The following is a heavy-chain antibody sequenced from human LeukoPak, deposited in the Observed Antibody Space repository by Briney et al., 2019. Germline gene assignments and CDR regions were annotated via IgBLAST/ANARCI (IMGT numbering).Heavy chain of an antibody. J-gene: IGHJ6*03. CDR1: GGSISSYY. V-gene: IGHV4-4*07. Sequence: SETLSLTCTVSGGSISSYYWSWIRQPAGKGLEWIGRIYISGSGSTNYNPSLKSRVTISVDTSKNQFSLKLSSVTAADTAVYYCARSPGMGSFYMDVWGKGTTVTISS. CDR3: ARSPGMGSFYMDV. D-gene: IGHD3-10*01. CDR2: IYISGSGST.